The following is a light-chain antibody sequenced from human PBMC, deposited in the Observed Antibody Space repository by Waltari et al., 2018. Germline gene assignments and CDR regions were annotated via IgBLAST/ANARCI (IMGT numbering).Light chain of an antibody. Sequence: QSALTQPASVSGSPGQSITISCTGTSSDIASYNYVSWYQQHPGEVPKLIIYEVRNRPSGVSHRFSGSKSGNTASLTISGLQPEDEADYYCNSFTTSSTYVFGTGTMVTVL. V-gene: IGLV2-14*01. CDR2: EVR. J-gene: IGLJ1*01. CDR1: SSDIASYNY. CDR3: NSFTTSSTYV.